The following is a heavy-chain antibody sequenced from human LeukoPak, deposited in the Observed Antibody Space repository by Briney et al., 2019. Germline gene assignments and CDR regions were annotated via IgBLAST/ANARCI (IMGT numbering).Heavy chain of an antibody. Sequence: ASVKVSCKASSYSFISYGIGWVRQAPGQGLEWMGWVSAYNGKTSYAEQFRGRVTMTADTSTATGYMELTGLTSDDTAVYYCRRFYSNFGDYWGQGTRVAVSS. V-gene: IGHV1-18*01. CDR3: RRFYSNFGDY. J-gene: IGHJ4*02. CDR2: VSAYNGKT. CDR1: SYSFISYG. D-gene: IGHD4-11*01.